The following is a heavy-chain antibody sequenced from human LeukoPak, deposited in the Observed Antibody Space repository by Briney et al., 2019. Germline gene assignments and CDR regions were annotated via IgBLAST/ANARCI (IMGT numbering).Heavy chain of an antibody. V-gene: IGHV4-39*07. CDR3: ARVIGDSSLFILYYYYMDV. CDR1: GGSISSSSYY. Sequence: PSETLSLTCTVSGGSISSSSYYWGWIRQPPGKGLEWIGSIYYSGSTYYNPSLKSRVTISVDTSKNQFSLKLSSVTAADTAVYYCARVIGDSSLFILYYYYMDVWGKGTTVTVSS. D-gene: IGHD6-13*01. J-gene: IGHJ6*03. CDR2: IYYSGST.